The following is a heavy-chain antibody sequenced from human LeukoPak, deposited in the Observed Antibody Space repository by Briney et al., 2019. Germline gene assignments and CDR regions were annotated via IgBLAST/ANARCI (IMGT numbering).Heavy chain of an antibody. V-gene: IGHV1-18*01. CDR1: GGTFSSYT. Sequence: RASVKVSCKASGGTFSSYTISWVRQAPGQGLEWMGWISAYNGNTNYAQKLQGRVTMTTDTSTSTAYMELRSLRSDDTAVYYCARPPVYSSGWDPFDYWGQGTLVTVSS. J-gene: IGHJ4*02. CDR2: ISAYNGNT. CDR3: ARPPVYSSGWDPFDY. D-gene: IGHD6-19*01.